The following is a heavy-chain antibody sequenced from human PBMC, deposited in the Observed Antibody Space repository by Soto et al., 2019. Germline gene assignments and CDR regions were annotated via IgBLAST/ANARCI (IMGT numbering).Heavy chain of an antibody. Sequence: GRSLRLSCAASGFTFSSYAMSWVRQAPGKGLEWVSTISSSGGSTYYADSVKGRFTISRDNSKNTLYLQMNSLRAADTAVYYCAKDGLGAYSYGSYYFDYWGQGTLVTVSS. CDR1: GFTFSSYA. V-gene: IGHV3-23*01. D-gene: IGHD5-18*01. CDR3: AKDGLGAYSYGSYYFDY. CDR2: ISSSGGST. J-gene: IGHJ4*02.